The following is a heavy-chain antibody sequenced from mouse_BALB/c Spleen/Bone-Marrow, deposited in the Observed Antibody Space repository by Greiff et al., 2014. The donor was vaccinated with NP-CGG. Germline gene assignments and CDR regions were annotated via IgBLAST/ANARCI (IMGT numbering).Heavy chain of an antibody. J-gene: IGHJ3*01. CDR2: IWSGGST. D-gene: IGHD1-1*01. CDR3: AREYYGGAWFAY. CDR1: GFSLTSYG. V-gene: IGHV2-2*01. Sequence: VKLVESGPGLVQPSQSLSITCTVSGFSLTSYGVHWVRQSPGKGLEWLGVIWSGGSTDYNAAFISRLSITKDNSKSHVFFKMNSLQAYDTAIYYCAREYYGGAWFAYWGQGTLVTVSA.